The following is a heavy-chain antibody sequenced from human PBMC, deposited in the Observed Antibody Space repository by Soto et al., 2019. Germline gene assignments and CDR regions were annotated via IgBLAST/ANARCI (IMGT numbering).Heavy chain of an antibody. J-gene: IGHJ6*02. CDR3: ARAVVVAAPIGYYYYGMDV. V-gene: IGHV4-30-2*01. Sequence: SETLSLTCAVSGGSISSGGYSWSWIRQPPGKGLEWIGYTYHSGSTYYNPSLKSRVTISVDRSKNQFSLKLSSVTAADTAVYYCARAVVVAAPIGYYYYGMDVWGQGTTVTVSS. D-gene: IGHD2-15*01. CDR1: GGSISSGGYS. CDR2: TYHSGST.